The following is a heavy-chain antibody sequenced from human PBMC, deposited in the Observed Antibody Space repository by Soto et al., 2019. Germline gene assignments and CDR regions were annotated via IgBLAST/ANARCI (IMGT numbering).Heavy chain of an antibody. D-gene: IGHD6-6*01. J-gene: IGHJ4*02. CDR2: IYTSGST. V-gene: IGHV4-4*07. Sequence: PSETLSLTCTVSGGSISSYYWSWIRQPAGKGLEWIGRIYTSGSTNYNPSLKSRVTMSVDTSKNQFSLKLSSVTAADTAVYYCAREKMQLVRGYFDYWGQGTLVTVS. CDR3: AREKMQLVRGYFDY. CDR1: GGSISSYY.